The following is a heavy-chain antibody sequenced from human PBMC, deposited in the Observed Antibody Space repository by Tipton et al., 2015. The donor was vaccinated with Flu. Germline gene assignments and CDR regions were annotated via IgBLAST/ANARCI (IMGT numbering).Heavy chain of an antibody. Sequence: LSLTCTVSGGSISSSSYYWGWIRQPPGKGLEWIGSIYYSGSTYYNPSLKSRVTISVDTSKNQFSLKLSSVTAADTVVYYCARDRASGSYLYYYYGMDVWGQGTTVTVSS. J-gene: IGHJ6*02. V-gene: IGHV4-39*07. CDR3: ARDRASGSYLYYYYGMDV. D-gene: IGHD3-10*01. CDR2: IYYSGST. CDR1: GGSISSSSYY.